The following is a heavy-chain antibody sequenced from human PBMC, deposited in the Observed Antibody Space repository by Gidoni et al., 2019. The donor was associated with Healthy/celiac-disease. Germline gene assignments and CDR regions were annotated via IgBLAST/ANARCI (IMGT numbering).Heavy chain of an antibody. CDR3: AKDPDRLGYCSGGSCYNYFDF. Sequence: GGGVVQPGRSLRLSCAASGFTFSSYGMHWVRQAPGKGLEWVAVISYDGSNKYYADSVKGRFTISRDNSKNTLYLQMNSLRAEDTAVYYCAKDPDRLGYCSGGSCYNYFDFWGQGTLVTVSS. CDR1: GFTFSSYG. V-gene: IGHV3-30*18. J-gene: IGHJ4*02. D-gene: IGHD2-15*01. CDR2: ISYDGSNK.